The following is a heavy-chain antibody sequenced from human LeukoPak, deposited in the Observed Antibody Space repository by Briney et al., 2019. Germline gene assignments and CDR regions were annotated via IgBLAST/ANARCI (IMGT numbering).Heavy chain of an antibody. CDR1: GFTFSSYS. CDR3: ARVGATPHPFDY. CDR2: ISSSSSYI. Sequence: GGSLRLSCAASGFTFSSYSMNWVRQAPGKGLEWVSSISSSSSYIYYADSVKGRFTISRDNAKNSLYLQMNSLRAEDTAVYYCARVGATPHPFDYWGQGTLVTVSS. J-gene: IGHJ4*02. V-gene: IGHV3-21*01. D-gene: IGHD1-26*01.